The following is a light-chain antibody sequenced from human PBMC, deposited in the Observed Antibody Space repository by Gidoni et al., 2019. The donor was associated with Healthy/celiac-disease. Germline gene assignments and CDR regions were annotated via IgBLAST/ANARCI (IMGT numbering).Light chain of an antibody. Sequence: EIVLTQSPATLSLSPGERATLSCRASQSVSSYLAWYQQKPGQAPRLLIYDASNRATGIPARFSGSGSWTDFTLTISSLEPEDFAVYYCQQRSNWPRGSFXXXTKLEIK. CDR1: QSVSSY. V-gene: IGKV3-11*01. CDR2: DAS. CDR3: QQRSNWPRGS. J-gene: IGKJ2*04.